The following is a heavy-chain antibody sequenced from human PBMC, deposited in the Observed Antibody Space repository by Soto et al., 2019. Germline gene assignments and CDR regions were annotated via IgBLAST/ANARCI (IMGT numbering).Heavy chain of an antibody. D-gene: IGHD3-9*01. Sequence: ASVKVSCKASGYTFTSYAMHWVRQAPGQRLEWMGWINAGNGNTKYSQKFQGRVTITRDTSASTACMELSSLRSEDTAVYYCARDFYDILTGSHGWFDPWGQGTLVTSPQ. J-gene: IGHJ5*02. CDR2: INAGNGNT. CDR3: ARDFYDILTGSHGWFDP. CDR1: GYTFTSYA. V-gene: IGHV1-3*01.